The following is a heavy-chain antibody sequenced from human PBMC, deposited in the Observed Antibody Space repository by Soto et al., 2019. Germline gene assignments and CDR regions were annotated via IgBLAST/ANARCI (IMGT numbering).Heavy chain of an antibody. D-gene: IGHD2-15*01. CDR1: AFKFSDYY. CDR3: ARAPDCGEGSCYRHFDL. Sequence: PGGSLRLSCAASAFKFSDYYMSWVRQAPGKGLEWVSYISGSGDVIYYADSVKDRFTISRDNDKKSVHLQMDTLRAEDTALYYCARAPDCGEGSCYRHFDLWGQGTRVTVSS. J-gene: IGHJ4*02. CDR2: ISGSGDVI. V-gene: IGHV3-11*01.